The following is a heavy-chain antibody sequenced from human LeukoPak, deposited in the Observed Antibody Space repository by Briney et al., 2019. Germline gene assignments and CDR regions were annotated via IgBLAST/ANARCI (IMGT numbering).Heavy chain of an antibody. D-gene: IGHD6-19*01. CDR1: GFIFSDYY. CDR3: ARVGSGGDDAFDI. J-gene: IGHJ3*02. Sequence: GGSLTLSCLGSGFIFSDYYRSWLGPPGGKGLAGVAYISSSCSTIYYADSVKGRFTISRDNAKNSLYLQMNSLRAEDTAVYYSARVGSGGDDAFDIWGQGTMVTVSS. V-gene: IGHV3-11*01. CDR2: ISSSCSTI.